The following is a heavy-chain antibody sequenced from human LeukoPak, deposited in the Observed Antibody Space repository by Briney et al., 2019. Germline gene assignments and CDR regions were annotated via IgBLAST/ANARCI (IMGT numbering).Heavy chain of an antibody. CDR1: GGSISIYY. Sequence: PSETLSLTCTVSGGSISIYYWMWIRQPAGKGLEWIGRIYSSGSTKYNPSLKSRVTISVGTSKNQLSLKLSSVTAADTAVYYCARGQVLRFLEWLLASNWFDPWGQGTLVPVSS. D-gene: IGHD3-3*01. CDR2: IYSSGST. V-gene: IGHV4-4*07. CDR3: ARGQVLRFLEWLLASNWFDP. J-gene: IGHJ5*02.